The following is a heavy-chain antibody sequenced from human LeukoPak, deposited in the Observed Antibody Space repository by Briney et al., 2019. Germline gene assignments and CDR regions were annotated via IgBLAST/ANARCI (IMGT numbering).Heavy chain of an antibody. CDR2: MNPNSGNT. V-gene: IGHV1-8*01. CDR3: ARAHVDKYTYRGDAFDI. J-gene: IGHJ3*02. D-gene: IGHD5-18*01. CDR1: GYTFTSYD. Sequence: GASVKVSCKASGYTFTSYDINWVRQATRQGLEWMGWMNPNSGNTGYAQKFQGRVTMTRNTPTSTAYMELSSLRAEDTAVYYCARAHVDKYTYRGDAFDIWGQGTMVTVSS.